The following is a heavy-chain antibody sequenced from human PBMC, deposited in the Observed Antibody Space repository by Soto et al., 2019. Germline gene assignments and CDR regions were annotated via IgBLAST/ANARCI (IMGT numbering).Heavy chain of an antibody. CDR3: ANSDRGGSGNSNF. CDR2: ISGSGDRT. D-gene: IGHD3-10*01. J-gene: IGHJ4*02. Sequence: EVQLLESGGGLVQPGGSLRLSCAASGFAFNTYAMDWVRQAPGKGLEWVSSISGSGDRTYYSDSVKGRFTISRDKSENTLYLEMNSLRAEDTAVYYCANSDRGGSGNSNFWGQGTLVTVSS. CDR1: GFAFNTYA. V-gene: IGHV3-23*01.